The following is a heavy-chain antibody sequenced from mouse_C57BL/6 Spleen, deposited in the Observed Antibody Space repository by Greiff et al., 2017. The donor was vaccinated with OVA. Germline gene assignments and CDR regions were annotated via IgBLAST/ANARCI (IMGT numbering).Heavy chain of an antibody. J-gene: IGHJ2*01. CDR3: ARRADDYDRFDY. CDR2: IHPNSGST. CDR1: GYTFTSYW. D-gene: IGHD2-4*01. V-gene: IGHV1-64*01. Sequence: QVQLKQSGAELVKPGASVKLSCKASGYTFTSYWMHWVKQRPGQGLEWIGMIHPNSGSTNYNEKFKSKATLTVDKSSSTAYMQLSSLTSEDSAVYYCARRADDYDRFDYWGQGTTLTVSS.